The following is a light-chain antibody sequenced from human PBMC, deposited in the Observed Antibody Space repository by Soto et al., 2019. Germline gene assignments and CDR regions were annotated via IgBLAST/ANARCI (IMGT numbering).Light chain of an antibody. CDR1: QILNNH. CDR2: GAS. CDR3: QHTYSTFPFA. J-gene: IGKJ2*01. V-gene: IGKV1-39*01. Sequence: DLQLTQSPSFLSASVGGRVTITSRASQILNNHLTWYQHRPGEAPKLLIFGASTLQTGVPSRFSGGGSGTDFTLTTSSLQPEDFASYYCQHTYSTFPFAFGQGTKLEIQ.